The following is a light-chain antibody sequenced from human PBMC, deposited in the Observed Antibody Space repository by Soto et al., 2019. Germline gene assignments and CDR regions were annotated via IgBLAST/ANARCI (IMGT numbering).Light chain of an antibody. V-gene: IGKV3-15*01. CDR2: SAS. CDR1: QSVSSSY. J-gene: IGKJ1*01. Sequence: EIVLTQSPGTLSLSPGERATLSCRASQSVSSSYLAWYQQKPGQAPRLLIYSASTRATDIPARFSGSGSGTEFTLTISSLQSEDFAIYYWHQYYNWPPYTFGQGTKVEIK. CDR3: HQYYNWPPYT.